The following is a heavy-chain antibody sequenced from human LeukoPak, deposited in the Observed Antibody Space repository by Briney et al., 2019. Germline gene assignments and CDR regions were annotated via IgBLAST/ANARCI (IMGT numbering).Heavy chain of an antibody. Sequence: GASVNVSCKASGYTFTGYYMHWVRQAPGQGLEWMGWINPNSGGTNYAQKFQGRVTMTTDTSISTAYMELSRLRSDDTAVYYCARDALDLWSGYPTHGDYFDYWGQGTLVTVSS. CDR3: ARDALDLWSGYPTHGDYFDY. J-gene: IGHJ4*02. CDR1: GYTFTGYY. CDR2: INPNSGGT. D-gene: IGHD3-3*01. V-gene: IGHV1-2*02.